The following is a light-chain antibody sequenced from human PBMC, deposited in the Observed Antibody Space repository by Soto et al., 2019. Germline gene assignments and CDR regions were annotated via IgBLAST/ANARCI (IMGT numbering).Light chain of an antibody. CDR3: QQYGTSPRT. CDR1: QSVSIN. V-gene: IGKV3-20*01. J-gene: IGKJ1*01. CDR2: GAS. Sequence: EIVMTQSPVTLSLSPGERATLSCRASQSVSINLAWYQQKPGQAPRLLIYGASNRATGIPDKFSGSGSGTDFTLTISRLEPEDFAVYYCQQYGTSPRTFGQGTKVDIK.